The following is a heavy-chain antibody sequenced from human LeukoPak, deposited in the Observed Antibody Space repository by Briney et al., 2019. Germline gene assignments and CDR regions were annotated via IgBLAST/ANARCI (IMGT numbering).Heavy chain of an antibody. CDR3: ARDRGGVITFGGVREVYFDY. D-gene: IGHD3-16*01. CDR2: ISAYNGNT. CDR1: GYTFTSYG. J-gene: IGHJ4*02. Sequence: PRASVKVSCKASGYTFTSYGISWVRQAPGQGLEWMGWISAYNGNTNYAQKLQGRVTMTTDTSTSTAYMELRSLRSDDTAVYYCARDRGGVITFGGVREVYFDYWGQGTLVTVSS. V-gene: IGHV1-18*01.